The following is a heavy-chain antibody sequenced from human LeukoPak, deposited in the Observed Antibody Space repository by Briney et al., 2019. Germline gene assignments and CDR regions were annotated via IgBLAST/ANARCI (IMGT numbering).Heavy chain of an antibody. Sequence: GGSLRLSCAASGFTFSNYWMHWVRQAPGKGLVWVSRINSDGSSTSYADSVKGRFTISRDNAKNTLYLQMDSLRAEDTAVYYCARDPSRLAVGPGGFDYWGQGTLVTVSS. D-gene: IGHD6-19*01. CDR2: INSDGSST. CDR3: ARDPSRLAVGPGGFDY. J-gene: IGHJ4*02. V-gene: IGHV3-74*01. CDR1: GFTFSNYW.